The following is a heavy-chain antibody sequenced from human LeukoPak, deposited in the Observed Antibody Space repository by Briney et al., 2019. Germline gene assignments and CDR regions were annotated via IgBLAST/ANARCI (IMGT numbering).Heavy chain of an antibody. CDR1: GGSFSGYY. CDR3: ARDTAVVATSGYFDY. Sequence: QTSETLSLTCAVYGGSFSGYYWSWIRQPPGKGLEWIGEINHSGSTNYNPSLKSRVTISVDTSKNQFSLKLSSVTAADTAVYYCARDTAVVATSGYFDYWGQGTLVTVSS. V-gene: IGHV4-34*01. CDR2: INHSGST. D-gene: IGHD5-12*01. J-gene: IGHJ4*02.